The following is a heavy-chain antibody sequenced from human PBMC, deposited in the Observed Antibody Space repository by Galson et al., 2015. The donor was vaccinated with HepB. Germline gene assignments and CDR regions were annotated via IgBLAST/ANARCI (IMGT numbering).Heavy chain of an antibody. Sequence: SCKASGYTFTPSYGISWVRQAPGQGLEWMGWISAYNGDTNYARKLQGRVTMTTDTATDTAYMELRSLGSDDTAVYYCARDCGSTSCYVFDYWGQGTLVTVSS. CDR3: ARDCGSTSCYVFDY. CDR2: ISAYNGDT. J-gene: IGHJ4*02. V-gene: IGHV1-18*01. D-gene: IGHD2-2*01. CDR1: GYTFTPSYG.